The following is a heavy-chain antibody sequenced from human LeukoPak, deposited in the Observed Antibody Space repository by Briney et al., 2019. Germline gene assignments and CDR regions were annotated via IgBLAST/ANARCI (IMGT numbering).Heavy chain of an antibody. CDR2: IYCSGST. Sequence: SETLSLICTVSGGSMSRSSYFWGWIRRPPAGVLVRFGSIYCSGSTYYNPSLKSQLTISVDTSKNQFSLNLTAVTAADPAVYSCAGLYYDSSGYHRICYFDYWAQGTLVTVPS. V-gene: IGHV4-39*01. J-gene: IGHJ4*02. CDR3: AGLYYDSSGYHRICYFDY. D-gene: IGHD3-22*01. CDR1: GGSMSRSSYF.